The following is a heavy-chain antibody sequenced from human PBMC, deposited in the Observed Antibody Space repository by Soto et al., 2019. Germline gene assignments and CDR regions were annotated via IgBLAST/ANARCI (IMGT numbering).Heavy chain of an antibody. D-gene: IGHD6-19*01. V-gene: IGHV4-4*02. CDR2: TYHSGST. J-gene: IGHJ6*02. CDR1: GGSISSSNW. Sequence: SETLSLTCAVSGGSISSSNWWSWVRQPPGQGLEWIGETYHSGSTNYNPSLKSRVTISVDKSKNQFSLKLSSVTAADTAVYYCARYPCHRVDGLEGMVDWGQGTMVTVSS. CDR3: ARYPCHRVDGLEGMVD.